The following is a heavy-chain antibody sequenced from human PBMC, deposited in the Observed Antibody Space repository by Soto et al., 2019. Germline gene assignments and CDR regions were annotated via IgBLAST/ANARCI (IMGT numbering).Heavy chain of an antibody. V-gene: IGHV1-69*01. Sequence: QVQLVQSGAEVKKPGSSVKVSCKASGGTFSSYAISWVRQAPGQGLEWMGGIIPIFGTANYAQKFQGRVTIRAEEYKSKAYMELSSLRSEDTTGYYCARGEYYYYSRGYYGYYYEGMYVLGHATTVTVSS. J-gene: IGHJ6*02. CDR3: ARGEYYYYSRGYYGYYYEGMYV. CDR1: GGTFSSYA. CDR2: IIPIFGTA. D-gene: IGHD3-22*01.